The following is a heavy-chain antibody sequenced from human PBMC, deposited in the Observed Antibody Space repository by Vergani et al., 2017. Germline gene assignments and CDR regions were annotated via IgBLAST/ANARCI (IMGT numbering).Heavy chain of an antibody. V-gene: IGHV4-59*01. CDR3: ARVVDGSGSYLGDYYYYYMDV. D-gene: IGHD3-10*01. CDR2: IYYSGST. J-gene: IGHJ6*03. Sequence: QVQLQESGPGLVKPSETLSLTCTVSGGSISSYYWSWIRQPPGRGLGWIGYIYYSGSTNSNPSLKSRVTISPDTSNNQFSLNLSSVTAADTAVYYCARVVDGSGSYLGDYYYYYMDVWGKGTTVTVSS. CDR1: GGSISSYY.